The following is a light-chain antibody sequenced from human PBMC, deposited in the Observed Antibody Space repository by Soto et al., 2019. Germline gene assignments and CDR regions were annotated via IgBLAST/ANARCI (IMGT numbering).Light chain of an antibody. J-gene: IGKJ5*01. V-gene: IGKV3-15*01. CDR3: QQYNNWPFS. Sequence: VVMTQSPATVSASPGDRAILSCRAGQGVTTNFAWYQQKSGQSPRLLIYDVSHRATGVPARFSGTGSETDFTLTISGLQSEDSAVYFCQQYNNWPFSFGQGTRLEIK. CDR1: QGVTTN. CDR2: DVS.